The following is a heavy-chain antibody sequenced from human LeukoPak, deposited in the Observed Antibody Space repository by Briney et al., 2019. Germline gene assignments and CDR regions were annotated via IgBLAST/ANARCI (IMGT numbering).Heavy chain of an antibody. V-gene: IGHV4-59*08. J-gene: IGHJ4*02. Sequence: SETLSLTCTVSGGSISSYYWSWIRQPPGKGLEWIGDIYYSGSTNYNPSLKSRVTISVDTSKNQFSLKLSSVTAADTAVYYCARHVRSSSWYDYWGQGTLVTVSS. CDR2: IYYSGST. CDR1: GGSISSYY. D-gene: IGHD6-13*01. CDR3: ARHVRSSSWYDY.